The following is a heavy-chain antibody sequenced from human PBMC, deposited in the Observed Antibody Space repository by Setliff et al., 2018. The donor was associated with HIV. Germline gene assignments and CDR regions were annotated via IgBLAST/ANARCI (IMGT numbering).Heavy chain of an antibody. CDR2: IFYSGIT. D-gene: IGHD3-3*01. J-gene: IGHJ4*02. Sequence: SETLSLTCTVSGGSISTSNYYWGWVRQPPGKGLEWIGSIFYSGITYYNPSLKSRVTISVDTSKNQFSLNLSSATTADTATYYCVRPSFGIGGGSMFDSWGQGIVVTVSS. CDR3: VRPSFGIGGGSMFDS. CDR1: GGSISTSNYY. V-gene: IGHV4-39*01.